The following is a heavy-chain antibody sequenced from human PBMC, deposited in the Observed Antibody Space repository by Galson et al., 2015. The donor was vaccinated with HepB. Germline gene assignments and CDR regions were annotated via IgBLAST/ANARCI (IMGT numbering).Heavy chain of an antibody. Sequence: SVKVSCKASGGTFSSYAISWVRQAPGQGLEWMGGIIPIFGTANYAQKFQGRVTITADKSTSTAYMELSSLRSEDTAVYYCARLFPGIAVAGSSRGFDYWGQGTLVTASS. CDR1: GGTFSSYA. J-gene: IGHJ4*02. D-gene: IGHD6-19*01. V-gene: IGHV1-69*06. CDR3: ARLFPGIAVAGSSRGFDY. CDR2: IIPIFGTA.